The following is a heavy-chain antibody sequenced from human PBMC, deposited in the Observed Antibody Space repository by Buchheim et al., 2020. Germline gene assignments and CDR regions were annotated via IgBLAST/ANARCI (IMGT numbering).Heavy chain of an antibody. CDR2: ISGSGGST. D-gene: IGHD3-3*01. Sequence: EVQLLESGGGLVQPGGSLRLSCAASGFTFSSYAMSWVRQAPGKGLEWVSAISGSGGSTYYADSVKGRFTISRDNSKNTMYLQMNSLRAEDTAVYYCAKDVLRHDFWSGYHYGMDVWGQGTT. CDR3: AKDVLRHDFWSGYHYGMDV. J-gene: IGHJ6*02. V-gene: IGHV3-23*01. CDR1: GFTFSSYA.